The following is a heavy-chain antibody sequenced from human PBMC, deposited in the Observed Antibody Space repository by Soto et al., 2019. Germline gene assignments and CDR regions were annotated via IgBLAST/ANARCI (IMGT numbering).Heavy chain of an antibody. CDR3: AKTTTSGSPFWYFDY. CDR2: IDGAGRIT. D-gene: IGHD2-2*01. J-gene: IGHJ4*02. Sequence: GGSLRLSCAASGFTPSSSDMSWVRQGPGKGLEWVSTIDGAGRITCYADSVKGRLTISRDNSKNTLYLQMNSLRAEDTAVYYCAKTTTSGSPFWYFDYWGQGTLVTVSS. CDR1: GFTPSSSD. V-gene: IGHV3-23*01.